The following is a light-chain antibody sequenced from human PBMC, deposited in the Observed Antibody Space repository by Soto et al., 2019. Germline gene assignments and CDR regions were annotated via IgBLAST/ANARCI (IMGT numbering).Light chain of an antibody. V-gene: IGLV2-8*01. Sequence: QSVLTQPPSASGSPGQSVTISCTGTSSDVGGYNYVSWYQQHPGKAPKLMISKVSKRPSGVPDRFSGSKSGNTASLTVSGLQAEDEADYYCSSFAGNNNLVFGGGTKVTVL. CDR3: SSFAGNNNLV. CDR1: SSDVGGYNY. J-gene: IGLJ2*01. CDR2: KVS.